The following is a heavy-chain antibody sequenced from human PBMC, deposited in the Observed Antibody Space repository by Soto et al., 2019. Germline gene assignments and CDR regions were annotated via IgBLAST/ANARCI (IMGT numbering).Heavy chain of an antibody. J-gene: IGHJ4*02. Sequence: SETLSLTCTVSGVSITSYFWSWIRQTPGKGLDWIGSISFSGATYSNPSLKGRAALSVDTSENHLSLTLNSVTSADTAVYFCARDRRDGYTRYFEFWGQGNQVT. D-gene: IGHD5-12*01. CDR2: ISFSGAT. V-gene: IGHV4-59*01. CDR1: GVSITSYF. CDR3: ARDRRDGYTRYFEF.